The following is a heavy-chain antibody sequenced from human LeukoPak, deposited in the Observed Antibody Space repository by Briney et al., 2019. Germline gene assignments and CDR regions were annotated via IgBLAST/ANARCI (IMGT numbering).Heavy chain of an antibody. CDR1: GFTFSSYA. J-gene: IGHJ3*02. CDR2: ISYDGSNK. V-gene: IGHV3-30-3*01. Sequence: GGSLRLSCAASGFTFSSYAMHWVCQAPGKGLEWVAVISYDGSNKHYADSVKGRFTISRDNSKNTLYLQMNSLRAEDTAVYYCAREASDAFDIWGQGTMVTVSS. CDR3: AREASDAFDI.